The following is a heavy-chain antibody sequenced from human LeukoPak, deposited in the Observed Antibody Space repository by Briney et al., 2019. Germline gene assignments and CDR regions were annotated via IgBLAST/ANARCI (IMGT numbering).Heavy chain of an antibody. V-gene: IGHV3-30*02. Sequence: PGGSLRLSCAASGFTFNSYGMHWVRQAPGKGLEWVSLIWFDGSNKFYGDSVKGRFTISRDNSKNTLYLQMNSLRAEDTAVYYCAISIGIAAAGPDYWGQGTLVTVSS. J-gene: IGHJ4*02. D-gene: IGHD6-13*01. CDR3: AISIGIAAAGPDY. CDR1: GFTFNSYG. CDR2: IWFDGSNK.